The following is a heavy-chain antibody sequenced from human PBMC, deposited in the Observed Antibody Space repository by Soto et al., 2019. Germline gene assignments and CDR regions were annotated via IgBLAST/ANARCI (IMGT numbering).Heavy chain of an antibody. Sequence: SETLSLTCTVSGGSISSSSYYWGWIRQPPGKGLEWIGSIYYSGSTYYNPSLKSRVTISVDTSKNQFSLKLRSVTAADTAVYYCARLHGVRPLYYFDYWGQGTLVTVSS. CDR2: IYYSGST. J-gene: IGHJ4*02. CDR1: GGSISSSSYY. D-gene: IGHD4-17*01. CDR3: ARLHGVRPLYYFDY. V-gene: IGHV4-39*01.